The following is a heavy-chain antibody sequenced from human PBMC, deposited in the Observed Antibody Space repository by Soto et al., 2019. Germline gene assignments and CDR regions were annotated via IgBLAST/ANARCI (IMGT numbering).Heavy chain of an antibody. D-gene: IGHD3-9*01. V-gene: IGHV4-30-4*01. CDR2: IYYSGSA. J-gene: IGHJ4*02. Sequence: PSETLSLTCTVSGGSISSGDYYWSWMRQPPWKGLEWIGYIYYSGSAYYNPSLKSRVTISVDTSKNQFSLKLSSVTAADTAVYYCATFKGGYRYFGHWGQGTLFTVSS. CDR3: ATFKGGYRYFGH. CDR1: GGSISSGDYY.